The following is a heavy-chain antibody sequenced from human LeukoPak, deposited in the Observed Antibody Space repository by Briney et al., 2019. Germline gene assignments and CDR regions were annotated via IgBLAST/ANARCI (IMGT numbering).Heavy chain of an antibody. CDR2: IISSSSYI. J-gene: IGHJ4*02. V-gene: IGHV3-21*01. D-gene: IGHD6-19*01. Sequence: GGLRLSCAASGFTVSSFSMNWVRQAPGKGLAWVSSIISSSSYIYYADSVKGRFTISRDNAKNSLYLQMNSLRAGDTAVYYCARDAGTAVAGTSYWGQGTLVTVSS. CDR3: ARDAGTAVAGTSY. CDR1: GFTVSSFS.